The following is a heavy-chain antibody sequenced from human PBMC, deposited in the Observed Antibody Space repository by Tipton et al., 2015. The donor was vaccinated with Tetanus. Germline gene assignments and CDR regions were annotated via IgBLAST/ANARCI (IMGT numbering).Heavy chain of an antibody. Sequence: QSGPEVKKPGESLRISCKGSGYNFISYWIAWVRHMPGKGLEWMGVIYPADSDIRSSPSFQGQVTMSVDKSTSTAYLQWRSLKASDTAMYYCARPLTSVAFGGFAFDVWGQGTLVTVSS. CDR2: IYPADSDI. J-gene: IGHJ3*01. D-gene: IGHD3-16*01. V-gene: IGHV5-51*01. CDR1: GYNFISYW. CDR3: ARPLTSVAFGGFAFDV.